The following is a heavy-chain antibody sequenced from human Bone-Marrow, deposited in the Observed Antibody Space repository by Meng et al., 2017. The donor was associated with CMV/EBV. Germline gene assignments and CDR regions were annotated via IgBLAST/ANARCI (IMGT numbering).Heavy chain of an antibody. Sequence: GPSGGEWRTPGALVKVAYKPSGHTFTGYYMHWVRQAPGPGLEWMGWINPNSGGTNYAQKFQGRVTMTRDTSISTAYMELSRLRSDDTAVYYCAREGIAVAAAFDYWGQGTLVTVSS. CDR2: INPNSGGT. V-gene: IGHV1-2*02. CDR1: GHTFTGYY. CDR3: AREGIAVAAAFDY. J-gene: IGHJ4*02. D-gene: IGHD6-19*01.